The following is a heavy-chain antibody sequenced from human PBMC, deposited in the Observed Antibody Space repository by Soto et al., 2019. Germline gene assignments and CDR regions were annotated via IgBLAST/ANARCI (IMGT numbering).Heavy chain of an antibody. CDR3: ARIVQKDGGLLSNYYYGVEV. CDR2: IDYSGST. Sequence: SETLSLTCTVSGASVSGGYYYWSWIRQPPGKGLEWIAYIDYSGSTNYNPSLKSRVTISVDTSNNRFSLKLSSVTAADTAVYYCARIVQKDGGLLSNYYYGVEVWGQGTTVTVSS. D-gene: IGHD3-10*01. J-gene: IGHJ6*02. CDR1: GASVSGGYYY. V-gene: IGHV4-61*01.